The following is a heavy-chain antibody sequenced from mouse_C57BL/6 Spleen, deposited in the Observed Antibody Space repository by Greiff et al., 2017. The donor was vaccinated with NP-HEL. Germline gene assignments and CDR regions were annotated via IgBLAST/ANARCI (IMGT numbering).Heavy chain of an antibody. D-gene: IGHD2-1*01. CDR1: GYSITSGYD. CDR2: ISYSGST. Sequence: EVQLQESGPGMVKPSQSLSLTCTVTGYSITSGYDWHWIRHFPGNKLEWMGYISYSGSTNYNPSLKSRISITHDTSKNHFFLKLNSVTTEDTATYYCAREGYYGNYPYFDYWGQGTTLTVSS. CDR3: AREGYYGNYPYFDY. V-gene: IGHV3-1*01. J-gene: IGHJ2*01.